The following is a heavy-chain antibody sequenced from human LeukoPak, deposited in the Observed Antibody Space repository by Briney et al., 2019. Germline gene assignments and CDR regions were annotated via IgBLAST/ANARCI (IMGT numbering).Heavy chain of an antibody. D-gene: IGHD5-18*01. J-gene: IGHJ4*02. CDR3: ARGVQLWYDY. CDR1: GFTVSSNY. V-gene: IGHV3-21*01. Sequence: GGSLRLSCAASGFTVSSNYMTWVRQAPGKGLEWVSSISSSSSYIYYADSVKGRFTISRDNAKNSLYLQMNSLRAEDTAVYYCARGVQLWYDYWGQGTLVTVSS. CDR2: ISSSSSYI.